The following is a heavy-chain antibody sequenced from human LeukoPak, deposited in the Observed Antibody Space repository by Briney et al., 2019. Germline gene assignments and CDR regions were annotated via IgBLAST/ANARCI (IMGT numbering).Heavy chain of an antibody. CDR2: IYPGDSDT. CDR1: GYSFTSYW. D-gene: IGHD2-21*02. Sequence: NPGESLKISCKGSGYSFTSYWIGWVRQMPGKGLEWMGIIYPGDSDTRYSPSFQGQVTISADKSISTAYLQWSSLKASDTAMYYCARALGEHIVVVTAMYFDYWGQGTLVTVSS. CDR3: ARALGEHIVVVTAMYFDY. V-gene: IGHV5-51*01. J-gene: IGHJ4*02.